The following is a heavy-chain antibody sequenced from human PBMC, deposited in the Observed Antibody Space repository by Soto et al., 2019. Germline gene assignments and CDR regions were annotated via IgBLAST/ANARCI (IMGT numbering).Heavy chain of an antibody. V-gene: IGHV1-8*01. D-gene: IGHD3-10*01. CDR1: GYSFTSYD. CDR3: AVLWFGEPYYYYGMDV. CDR2: MNPNSGNT. Sequence: ASVKVSCKASGYSFTSYDINWVRQATGQGLEWMGWMNPNSGNTGYAQKFQGRVTMTRNTSISTAYMELSSLRSEDTAVYYCAVLWFGEPYYYYGMDVWGQGTTVTVSS. J-gene: IGHJ6*02.